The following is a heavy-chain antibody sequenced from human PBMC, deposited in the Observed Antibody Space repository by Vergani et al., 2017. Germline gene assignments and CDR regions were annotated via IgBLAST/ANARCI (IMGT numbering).Heavy chain of an antibody. J-gene: IGHJ4*02. D-gene: IGHD3-22*01. CDR2: IKQDGSEK. CDR3: ARDRNNYYDSSGYSEFDY. CDR1: GFTFSSYW. V-gene: IGHV3-7*01. Sequence: EVQLVESGGGLVQPGGSLRLSCAASGFTFSSYWMSWVRQAPGKGLEWVANIKQDGSEKYYVDSVKGRFTISRDNAKNSLYLQMNSLRAEDTAVSYCARDRNNYYDSSGYSEFDYWGQGTLVTVSS.